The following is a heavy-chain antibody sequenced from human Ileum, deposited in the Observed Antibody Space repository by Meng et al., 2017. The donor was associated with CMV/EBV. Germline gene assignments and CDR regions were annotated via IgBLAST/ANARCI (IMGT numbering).Heavy chain of an antibody. Sequence: SVKVFCKASGGTFSSYAISWVRQAPGQGLEWMGGIIPIFGTANYAQKFQGRVTITTDESTSTAYMGLSSLRSEDTAVYYCARLSSGSPSDYWGQGTLVTVSS. CDR3: ARLSSGSPSDY. CDR2: IIPIFGTA. CDR1: GGTFSSYA. J-gene: IGHJ4*02. V-gene: IGHV1-69*05. D-gene: IGHD1-26*01.